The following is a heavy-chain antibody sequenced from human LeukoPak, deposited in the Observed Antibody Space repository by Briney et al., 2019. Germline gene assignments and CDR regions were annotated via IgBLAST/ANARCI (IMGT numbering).Heavy chain of an antibody. D-gene: IGHD3-3*01. CDR3: AKGGAYDFWSGYEDY. Sequence: GGSLRLSCAASGFTFSSYGMHWVRQAPGKGLEWVAFIRYDGSNKYYADSVKGRFTISRDNSKNTLYLQMNSLRAEDTAVYYCAKGGAYDFWSGYEDYWGQGTLVTVSS. CDR2: IRYDGSNK. V-gene: IGHV3-30*02. CDR1: GFTFSSYG. J-gene: IGHJ4*02.